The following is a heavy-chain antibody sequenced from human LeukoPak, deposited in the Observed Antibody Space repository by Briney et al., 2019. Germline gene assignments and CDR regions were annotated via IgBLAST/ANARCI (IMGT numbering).Heavy chain of an antibody. CDR3: ARGPSGYHNT. Sequence: TGGSLRLSCAASGFTFSSYSMNWVRQAPGKGLEWVSSISSSSSYIYYADSVKGRFTISRDNAKNSLYLQMNSLRAEDTAVYYCARGPSGYHNTGGQGTLVTVSS. CDR1: GFTFSSYS. CDR2: ISSSSSYI. D-gene: IGHD5-12*01. V-gene: IGHV3-21*01. J-gene: IGHJ4*02.